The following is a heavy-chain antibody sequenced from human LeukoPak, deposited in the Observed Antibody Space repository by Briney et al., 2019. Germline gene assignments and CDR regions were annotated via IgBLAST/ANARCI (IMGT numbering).Heavy chain of an antibody. CDR3: AKVADYYYYYGMDV. Sequence: GGSLRLSCAASGFTFSSYAMSWVRQDPGKGLEWVSAISGSGGTTHYADSVKGRFTISRDNSKNTLYLQMNSLRAEDTAVYYCAKVADYYYYYGMDVWGQGTTVTVSS. CDR2: ISGSGGTT. J-gene: IGHJ6*02. CDR1: GFTFSSYA. V-gene: IGHV3-23*01.